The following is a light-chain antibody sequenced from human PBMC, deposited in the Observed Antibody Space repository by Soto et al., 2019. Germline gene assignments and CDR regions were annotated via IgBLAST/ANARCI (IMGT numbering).Light chain of an antibody. CDR1: QSISSY. Sequence: DIQMTQSPSSLSASVGDRVTITCRASQSISSYLNWYQQKPGKAPKLLIYAASSLQSGVSSRFSGSGSGTDFTLTISSLQPEDFATYYCQQSYSTLRSFGGGTKVDIK. CDR3: QQSYSTLRS. CDR2: AAS. V-gene: IGKV1-39*01. J-gene: IGKJ4*01.